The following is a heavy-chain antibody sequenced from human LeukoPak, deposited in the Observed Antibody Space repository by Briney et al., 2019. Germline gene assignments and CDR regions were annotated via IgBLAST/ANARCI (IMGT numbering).Heavy chain of an antibody. D-gene: IGHD3-22*01. J-gene: IGHJ6*03. V-gene: IGHV3-30*02. CDR1: GFTFSSYG. CDR2: IHYDGRNK. Sequence: PGGSLRLSCAASGFTFSSYGMHWVRQAPGKGLEWVAFIHYDGRNKYYADSVKGRFTISRDNSKNTLYLQMNTLRAEDTAVYYCAKVGGYYDHYYYYYMDVWGKGTTVTISS. CDR3: AKVGGYYDHYYYYYMDV.